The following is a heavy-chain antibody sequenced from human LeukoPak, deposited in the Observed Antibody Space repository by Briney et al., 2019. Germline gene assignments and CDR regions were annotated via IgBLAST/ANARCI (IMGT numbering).Heavy chain of an antibody. CDR1: GFTFSSYW. J-gene: IGHJ4*02. D-gene: IGHD1-26*01. CDR2: IKQDGSEK. CDR3: ARDKIGGSSYFDY. Sequence: PGGSLRLSCAASGFTFSSYWMSWVRQAPGKGLEWVANIKQDGSEKYYVDSVKGRFTISRDNAKNSLYLQMNSLRAEDTAVYYCARDKIGGSSYFDYWGQGTLVTVSS. V-gene: IGHV3-7*01.